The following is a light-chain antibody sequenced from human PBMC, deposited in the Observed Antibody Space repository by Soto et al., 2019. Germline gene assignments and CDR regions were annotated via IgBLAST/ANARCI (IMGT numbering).Light chain of an antibody. CDR3: SSYTSSSTYV. CDR2: DVS. J-gene: IGLJ1*01. V-gene: IGLV2-14*01. CDR1: SSEVGGNNY. Sequence: QSVLTQPASVSGSPGQSITISCTGTSSEVGGNNYVSWYQQHPGKAPKLMIYDVSNLPSGFSNRFSGSKSGNTASLTISGLQAEDEADYYCSSYTSSSTYVFGTGTKVTVL.